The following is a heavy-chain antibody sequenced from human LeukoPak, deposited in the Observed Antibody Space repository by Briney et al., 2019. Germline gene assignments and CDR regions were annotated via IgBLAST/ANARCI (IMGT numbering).Heavy chain of an antibody. J-gene: IGHJ5*02. CDR3: AKLLRVGYCSTTSCNWFDP. D-gene: IGHD2-2*03. Sequence: RTSETLSLTCTVSGGSISSSSYYWGWIRQPPGKGLEWIGSIYYSGSTYYNPSLKSRVTISVDTSKNQFSLKLSSVTAADTAVYYCAKLLRVGYCSTTSCNWFDPWGQGTLVTVSS. CDR2: IYYSGST. CDR1: GGSISSSSYY. V-gene: IGHV4-39*07.